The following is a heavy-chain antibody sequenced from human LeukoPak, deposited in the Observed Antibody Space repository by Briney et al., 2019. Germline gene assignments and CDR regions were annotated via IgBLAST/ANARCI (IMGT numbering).Heavy chain of an antibody. CDR2: ISGSGGST. CDR3: ATRRFGELTY. J-gene: IGHJ4*02. Sequence: GGSLRLSCAASGFTFRSYAMSWVRQAPGKGLEWVSAISGSGGSTYYADSVKGRFSISRDTSKNTLYLQMNSLRVEDTAVYYCATRRFGELTYWGQGTLDTVSS. CDR1: GFTFRSYA. V-gene: IGHV3-23*01. D-gene: IGHD3-10*01.